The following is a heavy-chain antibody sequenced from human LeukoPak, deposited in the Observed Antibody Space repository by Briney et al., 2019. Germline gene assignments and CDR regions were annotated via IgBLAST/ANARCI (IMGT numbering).Heavy chain of an antibody. V-gene: IGHV3-23*01. CDR1: GFTFSNYF. D-gene: IGHD4-23*01. CDR2: ISGSGSGT. J-gene: IGHJ4*02. CDR3: IYSGGNYFHY. Sequence: PGGSLRLSCTASGFTFSNYFMRWVRQAPGKGLEWVSSISGSGSGTYYADSVKGRFTISRDNSRNTLFPQMDSLRADDTAVYYCIYSGGNYFHYWGQGALVTVSS.